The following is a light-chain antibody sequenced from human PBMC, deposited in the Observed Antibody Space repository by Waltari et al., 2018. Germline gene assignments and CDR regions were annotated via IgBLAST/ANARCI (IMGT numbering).Light chain of an antibody. CDR3: QQSDTSPRT. CDR2: DAT. V-gene: IGKV1-39*01. CDR1: ESITVY. J-gene: IGKJ1*01. Sequence: DIQMTQSPSSVSASVGDSVPIICRASESITVYLNWYQKKPGKAPNLLIYDATHIQTGVPPRFSGGGSGTQFTLTIGSLQPEDLATYYCQQSDTSPRTFGQGTAVEI.